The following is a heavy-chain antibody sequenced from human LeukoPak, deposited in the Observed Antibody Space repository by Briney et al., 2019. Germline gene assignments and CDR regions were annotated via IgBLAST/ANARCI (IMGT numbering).Heavy chain of an antibody. CDR3: AREPHCSSTSCLNWFDP. V-gene: IGHV4-30-4*01. D-gene: IGHD2-2*01. J-gene: IGHJ5*02. CDR2: IYYSGST. CDR1: GGSISSGDYY. Sequence: SQTLSLTCTVSGGSISSGDYYWSWIRQPPGKGLEWIGYIYYSGSTYYNPSLKSRVTISVDTPKNQFSLKLSSVTAADTAVYYCAREPHCSSTSCLNWFDPWGQGTLVTVSS.